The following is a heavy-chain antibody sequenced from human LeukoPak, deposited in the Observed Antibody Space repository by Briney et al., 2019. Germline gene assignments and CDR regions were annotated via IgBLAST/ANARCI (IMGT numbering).Heavy chain of an antibody. CDR2: IYHSGST. D-gene: IGHD2-2*01. CDR1: GGSISSGDYY. Sequence: SETLSLTCTVSGGSISSGDYYWSWIRQPPGKGLEWIGYIYHSGSTYYNPSLKSRVTISVDRSKNQFSLKLSSVTAADTAVYYCAREARDCSSTSCPSPHWGQGTLVTVSS. V-gene: IGHV4-30-4*01. J-gene: IGHJ1*01. CDR3: AREARDCSSTSCPSPH.